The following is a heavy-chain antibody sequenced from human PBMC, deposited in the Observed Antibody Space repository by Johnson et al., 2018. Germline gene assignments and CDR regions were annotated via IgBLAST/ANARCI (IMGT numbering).Heavy chain of an antibody. CDR3: ATSGDAFDI. D-gene: IGHD3-3*01. CDR2: IKEDGSDK. V-gene: IGHV3-7*01. J-gene: IGHJ3*02. CDR1: GFSFSDFW. Sequence: VQLLESGGGLVQPGGSLRLSCVASGFSFSDFWMAWVRQAPGKGLEWVANIKEDGSDKYYVDSVTGRFTISRDNAKNSLYLQMNSLRAEATAVYYCATSGDAFDIWGQGTMVTVSS.